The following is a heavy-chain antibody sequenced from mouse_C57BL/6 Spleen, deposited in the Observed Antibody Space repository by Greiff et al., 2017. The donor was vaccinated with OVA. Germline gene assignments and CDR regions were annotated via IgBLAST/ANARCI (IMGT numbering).Heavy chain of an antibody. CDR3: ARYLTGTPYAMDY. V-gene: IGHV1-50*01. CDR1: GYTFTSYW. CDR2: IDPSDSYT. D-gene: IGHD4-1*01. J-gene: IGHJ4*01. Sequence: VQLQQSGAELVKPGASVKLSCKASGYTFTSYWMQWVKQRPGQGLEWIGEIDPSDSYTNYNQKFKGKATLTVDTSSSTAYMQLSSLTSEDSAVYYCARYLTGTPYAMDYWGQGTSVTVSS.